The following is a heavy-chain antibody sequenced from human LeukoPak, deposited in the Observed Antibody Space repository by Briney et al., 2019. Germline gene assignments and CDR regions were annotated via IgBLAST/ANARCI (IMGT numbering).Heavy chain of an antibody. V-gene: IGHV4-34*01. CDR1: GGSFRGYY. CDR3: ARAPSSLGIPEGYFDY. D-gene: IGHD6-6*01. CDR2: INHSGST. J-gene: IGHJ4*02. Sequence: TLSLTCAVYGGSFRGYYWSWIRQPPGKGLEWIGEINHSGSTNYNPSLKSRVTISVDTSKNQFSLKLSSVTAADTAVYYCARAPSSLGIPEGYFDYWGRGTLVTVS.